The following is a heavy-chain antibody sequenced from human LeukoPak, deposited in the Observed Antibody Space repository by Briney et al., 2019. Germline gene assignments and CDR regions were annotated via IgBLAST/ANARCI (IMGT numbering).Heavy chain of an antibody. J-gene: IGHJ5*02. V-gene: IGHV1-3*01. CDR3: ARDRSSGWPANWFDP. Sequence: GASVKVSCKASGYTFTSYAMHWVRQAPGQRLEWMGWINAGNGNTKYSQKFQGRVTITRDTSASTAYMELSSLRSEDTAVYYCARDRSSGWPANWFDPWGQGTLVTVSS. CDR2: INAGNGNT. D-gene: IGHD6-19*01. CDR1: GYTFTSYA.